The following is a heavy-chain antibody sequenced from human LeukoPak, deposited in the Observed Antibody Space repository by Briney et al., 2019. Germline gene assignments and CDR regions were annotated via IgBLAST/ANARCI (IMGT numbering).Heavy chain of an antibody. V-gene: IGHV3-48*04. Sequence: GGSLRLSCAASGSTFSSYSMNWVRQAPGKGLEWVSYISSSSSTIYYADSVKGRFTISRDNAKYSLYLEMNSLRAEDTAVYYCASGGGYTNFDYWGQGTLVTVPS. J-gene: IGHJ4*02. CDR1: GSTFSSYS. D-gene: IGHD5-12*01. CDR3: ASGGGYTNFDY. CDR2: ISSSSSTI.